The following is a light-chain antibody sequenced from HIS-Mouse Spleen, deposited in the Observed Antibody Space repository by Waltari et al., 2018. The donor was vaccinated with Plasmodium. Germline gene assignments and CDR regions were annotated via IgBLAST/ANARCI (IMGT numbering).Light chain of an antibody. V-gene: IGKV3-15*01. CDR1: QSVSSN. Sequence: EIVMTQSPATLSVSPGERATIPCRASQSVSSNLAWYQQKPGPAPRLLIYGASTRATGIPARFSGSGSGTEFTLTISSLQSEDFAVYYCQQYNNWSFTFGPGTKVDIK. CDR2: GAS. CDR3: QQYNNWSFT. J-gene: IGKJ3*01.